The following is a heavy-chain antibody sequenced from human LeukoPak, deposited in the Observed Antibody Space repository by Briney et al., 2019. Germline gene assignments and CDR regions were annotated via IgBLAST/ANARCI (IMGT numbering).Heavy chain of an antibody. CDR2: INTNTGNP. CDR1: GYTFTSYA. V-gene: IGHV7-4-1*02. D-gene: IGHD6-13*01. Sequence: GASVKVSCKASGYTFTSYAMNWVRQAPGQGLEWMGWINTNTGNPTYAQGFTGRFVFSSDTSVSTAYLQISSLKAEDTAVYYCARDPLSSSWVYYYYYGMDVWGQGTTVTVSS. J-gene: IGHJ6*02. CDR3: ARDPLSSSWVYYYYYGMDV.